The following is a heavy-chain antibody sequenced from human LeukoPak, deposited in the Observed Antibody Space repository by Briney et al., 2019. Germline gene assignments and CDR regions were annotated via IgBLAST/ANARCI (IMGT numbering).Heavy chain of an antibody. J-gene: IGHJ3*02. D-gene: IGHD3-3*01. CDR3: AKLPTIFGVADSFDI. CDR1: GITFSSYH. V-gene: IGHV3-23*01. CDR2: ISDRGKT. Sequence: GGSLRLSCVASGITFSSYHMSWVRQAAGKGLEWISAISDRGKTDYADSVKGRFTISRDNSKNTLYLQLSSLRADDTAIYYCAKLPTIFGVADSFDIWGQGTLVTVSS.